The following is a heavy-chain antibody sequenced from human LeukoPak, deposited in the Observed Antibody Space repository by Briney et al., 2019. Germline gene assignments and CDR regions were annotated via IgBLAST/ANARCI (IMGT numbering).Heavy chain of an antibody. D-gene: IGHD3-10*01. CDR2: IYSGGST. CDR3: AKVDATYGSGSYYPWVY. V-gene: IGHV3-53*01. Sequence: GGSLRLSCAASGLTVSSNYMSWVRQAPGKGLEWVSVIYSGGSTYYADSVKGRFTISRDNSKNTLYLQMNTLRAEDTAVYYCAKVDATYGSGSYYPWVYWGQGTLVTVSS. J-gene: IGHJ4*02. CDR1: GLTVSSNY.